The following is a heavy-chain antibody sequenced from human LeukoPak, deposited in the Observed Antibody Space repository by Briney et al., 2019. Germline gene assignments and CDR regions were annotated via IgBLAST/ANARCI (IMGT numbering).Heavy chain of an antibody. D-gene: IGHD3-10*01. CDR3: VSGSPMVRGVPRDY. CDR2: ISSSSSYI. V-gene: IGHV3-21*01. CDR1: GFTFSSYS. Sequence: GGSLRLSCAASGFTFSSYSMNWVRQAPGKGLEWVSSISSSSSYIYYADSVKGRFTISRDNAKNSLYLQMNSLRAEDTAVYYCVSGSPMVRGVPRDYWGQGTLVTVSS. J-gene: IGHJ4*02.